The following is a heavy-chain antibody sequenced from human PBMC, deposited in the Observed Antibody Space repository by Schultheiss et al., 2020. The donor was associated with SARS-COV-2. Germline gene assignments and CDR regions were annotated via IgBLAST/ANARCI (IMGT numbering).Heavy chain of an antibody. J-gene: IGHJ4*02. V-gene: IGHV3-21*01. CDR2: ISSSSSYI. CDR3: ARSRQLLSVQNY. D-gene: IGHD2-2*01. CDR1: GFTVSSNY. Sequence: GGSLRLSCAASGFTVSSNYMSWVRQAPGKGLEWVSSISSSSSYIYYADSVKGRFTISRDNAKNSLYLQMNSLRAEDTAVYYCARSRQLLSVQNYWGQGTLVTVSS.